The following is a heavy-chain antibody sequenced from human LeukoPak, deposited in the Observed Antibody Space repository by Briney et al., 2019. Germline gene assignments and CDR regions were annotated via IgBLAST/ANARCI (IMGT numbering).Heavy chain of an antibody. CDR1: GFTFSNYG. CDR2: INENAANT. V-gene: IGHV3-23*01. Sequence: HTGGSLRLSCAASGFTFSNYGMSWVRQAPGKGLEWVSTINENAANTHYADSVKGRFTISRDNSKNTLLLQMNSLRADDTALYYCTKGDGGWYPIDYWGQETLVIVSS. CDR3: TKGDGGWYPIDY. J-gene: IGHJ4*02. D-gene: IGHD6-19*01.